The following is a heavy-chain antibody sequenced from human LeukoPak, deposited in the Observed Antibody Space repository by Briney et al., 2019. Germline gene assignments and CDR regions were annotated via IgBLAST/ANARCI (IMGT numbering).Heavy chain of an antibody. Sequence: GSLGLSCAASGFPFSSYWMTWVRQAPGKGLEWVANIKQDGSEKYYVDSVKGRFTISRDNAKNSLYLQMNSLRAEDTVVYYCATYSTSSQAPVYWGQGTLVTVSS. CDR1: GFPFSSYW. D-gene: IGHD6-6*01. V-gene: IGHV3-7*01. CDR3: ATYSTSSQAPVY. CDR2: IKQDGSEK. J-gene: IGHJ4*02.